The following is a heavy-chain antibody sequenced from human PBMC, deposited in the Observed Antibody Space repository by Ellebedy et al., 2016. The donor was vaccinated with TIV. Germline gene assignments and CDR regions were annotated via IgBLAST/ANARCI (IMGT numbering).Heavy chain of an antibody. J-gene: IGHJ2*01. CDR2: TKQDGSET. D-gene: IGHD1-26*01. CDR3: ARTYSGTIHWYFDL. V-gene: IGHV3-7*01. CDR1: GFTFSNYW. Sequence: PGGSLRLSCATSGFTFSNYWMSWVRQAPGKGLEWVANTKQDGSETNYVDAVKGRFTISRDNAKNSLYVQMKGLRAEDTAVYYCARTYSGTIHWYFDLWGRGTLVTVSS.